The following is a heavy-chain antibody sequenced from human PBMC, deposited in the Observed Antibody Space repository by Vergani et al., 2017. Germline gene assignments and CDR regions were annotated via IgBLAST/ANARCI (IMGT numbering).Heavy chain of an antibody. CDR2: SNAGNGNT. V-gene: IGHV1-3*02. CDR1: GYTFTSYA. J-gene: IGHJ5*02. CDR3: ARDRPTDKAGGGGWFDP. D-gene: IGHD2-8*02. Sequence: QVQLVQSGAEVKKPGASVKVSCKASGYTFTSYAMHWVRQAPGQRLEWMGWSNAGNGNTKYSQEFQGRVTITRDTSASTAYMELSSMRSEDTAVYYCARDRPTDKAGGGGWFDPWGQGTLVTVSS.